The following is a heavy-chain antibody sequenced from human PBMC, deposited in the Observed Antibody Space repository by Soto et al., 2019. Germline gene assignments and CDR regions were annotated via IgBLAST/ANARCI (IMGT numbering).Heavy chain of an antibody. V-gene: IGHV3-64*01. CDR3: ARRARPDFYYMDV. CDR2: ISTNGVGT. Sequence: EVQLVESGGGLAQPGGSLRLSCAASGFTLSGYAMDWVRQAPGKGLVYVSGISTNGVGTYYANSVQGRFTISRDNSKNTVYLQMGSLRPEDMAVYYCARRARPDFYYMDVWGKGTTVTVSS. D-gene: IGHD6-6*01. J-gene: IGHJ6*03. CDR1: GFTLSGYA.